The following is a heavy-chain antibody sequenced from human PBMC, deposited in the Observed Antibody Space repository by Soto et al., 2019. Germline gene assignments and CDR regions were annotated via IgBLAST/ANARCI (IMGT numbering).Heavy chain of an antibody. V-gene: IGHV3-48*01. J-gene: IGHJ3*02. CDR2: ISSTSSTI. CDR3: AGAFDT. Sequence: EVQLVESGGGLVQPGGSLILSCTTSGFTFSEYNMNWVRQAPGKGLEWVSYISSTSSTIYYADSVKGRFTISRDNAKNSLYLQMNSLRAEDTALYYCAGAFDTWGQGTMVTVSS. CDR1: GFTFSEYN.